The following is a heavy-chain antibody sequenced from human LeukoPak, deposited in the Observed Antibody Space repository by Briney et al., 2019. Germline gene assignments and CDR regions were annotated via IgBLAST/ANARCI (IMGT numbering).Heavy chain of an antibody. CDR3: ARVGPLLWFGEADDAFDI. CDR2: ISSSSSYI. Sequence: GGSLRLSCAASGFTFSSYSLNWVRQAPGKGLEWVSSISSSSSYIYYADSVKGRFTISRDNAKNSLYLQMNSLRAEDTAVYYCARVGPLLWFGEADDAFDIWGQGTMVTVSS. V-gene: IGHV3-21*01. CDR1: GFTFSSYS. J-gene: IGHJ3*02. D-gene: IGHD3-10*01.